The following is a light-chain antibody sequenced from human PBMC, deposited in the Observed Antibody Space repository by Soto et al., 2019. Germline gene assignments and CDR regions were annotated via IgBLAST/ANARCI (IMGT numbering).Light chain of an antibody. Sequence: DIQMTQSPSSLSASVGDRVTITCQASQDISNYLNWYQQKPGKAPKLLIYTASSLQTGVPSRFSGSGSGTDFTLTINSLEGEDFATYYCQQSYSMPYTFGQGTQV. CDR1: QDISNY. CDR3: QQSYSMPYT. J-gene: IGKJ2*01. CDR2: TAS. V-gene: IGKV1-39*01.